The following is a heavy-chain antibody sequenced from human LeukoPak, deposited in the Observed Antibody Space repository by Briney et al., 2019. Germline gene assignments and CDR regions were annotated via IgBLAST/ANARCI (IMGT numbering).Heavy chain of an antibody. D-gene: IGHD1-14*01. V-gene: IGHV3-23*01. CDR2: ISGSGGST. CDR1: GFTFSSYA. J-gene: IGHJ4*02. Sequence: PGGSLRLSCAASGFTFSSYAMSWVRQAPGKGLEWVSAISGSGGSTYYADSVKGRFTISRDNSKNTLYLQMNSLRAKDTAVYYCAKSPRGNPTIFDYWGQGTLVTVSS. CDR3: AKSPRGNPTIFDY.